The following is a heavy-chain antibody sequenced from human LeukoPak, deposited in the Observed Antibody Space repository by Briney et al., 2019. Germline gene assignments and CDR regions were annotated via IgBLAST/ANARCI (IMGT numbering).Heavy chain of an antibody. CDR2: IRSKANGDAT. CDR3: AQKGGTDH. V-gene: IGHV3-73*01. J-gene: IGHJ4*02. D-gene: IGHD2-15*01. Sequence: GGSLRLSCAGSGFIFSDSDMHWVRQASGNGLEWVGRIRSKANGDATTYAASVKGRFTISRDDSKNTAYLQMNSLKTEDTAVYYCAQKGGTDHWGQGTLVTVSS. CDR1: GFIFSDSD.